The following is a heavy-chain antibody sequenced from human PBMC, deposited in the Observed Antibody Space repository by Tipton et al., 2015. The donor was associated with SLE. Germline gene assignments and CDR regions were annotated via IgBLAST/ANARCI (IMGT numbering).Heavy chain of an antibody. CDR1: GVSISGDY. CDR3: ARIIAGHGDAFDV. V-gene: IGHV4-4*07. J-gene: IGHJ3*01. CDR2: IYTSGSTSGST. Sequence: TLSLTCTVSGVSISGDYWSWVRQPAGEELEWIGRIYTSGSTSGSTHYNPSLKSRVTMSVDPSKNQFSLTLMSVTAADTAAYFCARIIAGHGDAFDVWGQGTMVTVSS.